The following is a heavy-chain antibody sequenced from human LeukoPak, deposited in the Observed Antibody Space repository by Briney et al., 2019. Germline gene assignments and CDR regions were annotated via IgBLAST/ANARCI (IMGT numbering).Heavy chain of an antibody. D-gene: IGHD3-10*01. CDR3: ARGGRYYYYYMDV. CDR1: GYTFNGYY. CDR2: INPNSGGT. V-gene: IGHV1-2*02. Sequence: ASVKGSCKASGYTFNGYYMHWVRQAPRQGLEWMGWINPNSGGTNYAQKFQGRVTMTRDTSISTAYMELSRLRSDDTAVYYCARGGRYYYYYMDVWGKGATVTISS. J-gene: IGHJ6*03.